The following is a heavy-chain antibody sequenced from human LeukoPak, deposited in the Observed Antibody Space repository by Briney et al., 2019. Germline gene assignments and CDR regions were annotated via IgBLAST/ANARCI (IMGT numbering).Heavy chain of an antibody. V-gene: IGHV3-33*01. J-gene: IGHJ4*02. Sequence: GGSLRLSCAASGFIFSTYGMHWVRQAPGKGLEWVAVIWYDGSNKNYADSVKGRFTISRDNSKNTLYLQMNSLRAKDTAVYYCATNSYTGSSKNTFNFWGQGTLVTVSS. CDR1: GFIFSTYG. D-gene: IGHD3-16*01. CDR3: ATNSYTGSSKNTFNF. CDR2: IWYDGSNK.